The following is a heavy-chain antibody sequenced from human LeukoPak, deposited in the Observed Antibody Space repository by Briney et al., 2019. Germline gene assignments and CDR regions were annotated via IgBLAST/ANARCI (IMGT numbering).Heavy chain of an antibody. D-gene: IGHD3-22*01. V-gene: IGHV3-48*03. Sequence: RGSLRLSCAASGFTFSSYEMNWIRQAPGKGLEWVSYISSSGSIIYYADSVKGRFTISRDNAKNSLNLQMNSLRAEDTAVYYCAREPYYYDSSGYSVDYWGQGTLVTVSS. CDR2: ISSSGSII. CDR1: GFTFSSYE. J-gene: IGHJ4*02. CDR3: AREPYYYDSSGYSVDY.